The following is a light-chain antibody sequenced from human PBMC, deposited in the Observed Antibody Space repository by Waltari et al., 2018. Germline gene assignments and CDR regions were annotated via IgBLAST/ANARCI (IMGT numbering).Light chain of an antibody. CDR1: HLVSKY. CDR2: QDN. V-gene: IGLV3-1*01. CDR3: QAWDSSTEV. J-gene: IGLJ2*01. Sequence: SYELTQPPSVSVSPGPTASITCSGPHLVSKYPCWYQQQPGQSPVLVIYQDNKRPSGIPERFSGSNSGNTATLTISGAQAMDEADYYCQAWDSSTEVFGGGTKLTVL.